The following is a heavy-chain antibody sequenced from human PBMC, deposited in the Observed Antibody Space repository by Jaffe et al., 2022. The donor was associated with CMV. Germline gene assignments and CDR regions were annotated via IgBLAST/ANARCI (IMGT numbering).Heavy chain of an antibody. CDR1: GFTVSSNY. D-gene: IGHD4-17*01. CDR3: ARLEDDYGDYALGY. CDR2: IYSGGST. Sequence: EVQLVESGGGLVQPGGSLRLSCAASGFTVSSNYMSWVRQAPGKGLEWVSVIYSGGSTYYADSVKGRFTISRDNSKNTLYLQMNSLRAEDTAVYYCARLEDDYGDYALGYWGQGTLVTVSS. J-gene: IGHJ4*02. V-gene: IGHV3-66*04.